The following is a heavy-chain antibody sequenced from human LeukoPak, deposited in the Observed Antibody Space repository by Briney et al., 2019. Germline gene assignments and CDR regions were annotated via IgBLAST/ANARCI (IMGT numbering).Heavy chain of an antibody. CDR2: INPNSGGT. CDR3: ARNRPYYYGSGSYYLGMDV. Sequence: GASVKVSCKASGYTFTGYYMHWVRQAPGQGLEWMGWINPNSGGTNYAQKFQGRVTMTRDTSISTAYMELSRLRSDDTAVYYCARNRPYYYGSGSYYLGMDVWGQGTTVTVSS. CDR1: GYTFTGYY. V-gene: IGHV1-2*02. D-gene: IGHD3-10*01. J-gene: IGHJ6*02.